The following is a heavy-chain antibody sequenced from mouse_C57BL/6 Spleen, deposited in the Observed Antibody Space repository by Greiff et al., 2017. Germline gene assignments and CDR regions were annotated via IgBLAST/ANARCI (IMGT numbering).Heavy chain of an antibody. CDR2: IRNKANGYTT. V-gene: IGHV7-3*01. Sequence: EVKLMESGGGLVQPGGSLSLSCAASGFTFTDYYMSWVRQPPGKALEWLGFIRNKANGYTTEYSASVKGRFTISRDNSQSILYLQMNALIAEDSATYYCARYTTVVAYYLDYWGQGTTLTVSS. CDR3: ARYTTVVAYYLDY. J-gene: IGHJ2*01. CDR1: GFTFTDYY. D-gene: IGHD1-1*01.